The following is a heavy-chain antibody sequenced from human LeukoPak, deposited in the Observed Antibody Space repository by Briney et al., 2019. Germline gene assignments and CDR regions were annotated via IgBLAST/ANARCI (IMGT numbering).Heavy chain of an antibody. CDR1: GGSISSGGYY. D-gene: IGHD5-24*01. CDR3: AATRWLQFAYFDY. CDR2: IYYGGST. V-gene: IGHV4-31*03. Sequence: SETLSLTCTVSGGSISSGGYYWSWIRQHPGKGLEWIGYIYYGGSTYYNPSLKSRVTISVDTSKNQFSLKLSSVTAADTAVYYCAATRWLQFAYFDYWGQGTLVTVSS. J-gene: IGHJ4*02.